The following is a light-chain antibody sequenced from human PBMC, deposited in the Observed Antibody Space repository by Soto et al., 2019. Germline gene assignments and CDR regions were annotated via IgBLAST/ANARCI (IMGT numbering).Light chain of an antibody. Sequence: DIQMTQSPSSLSASVGDRVTITCQASQDIRNYLNWYVQRPGKAPKLLIFDAANLETGVPSRFSGSGSGTDFTFTISSLQPEDFATYFCQQYNSYLTFGGGTKVDIK. CDR1: QDIRNY. V-gene: IGKV1-33*01. J-gene: IGKJ4*01. CDR2: DAA. CDR3: QQYNSYLT.